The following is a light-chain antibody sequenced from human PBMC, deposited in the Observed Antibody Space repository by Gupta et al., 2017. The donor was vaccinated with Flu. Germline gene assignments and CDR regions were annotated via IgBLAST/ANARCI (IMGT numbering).Light chain of an antibody. CDR1: SSDVGGYNY. CDR3: SSYTSSRTVV. Sequence: SITISCTGTSSDVGGYNYVSWYQQHPGKAPKLMICDVSNRPSGISNRFSGSKSGNTASLTISGLQAEDEADYYCSSYTSSRTVVFGGGTKLIVL. CDR2: DVS. J-gene: IGLJ3*02. V-gene: IGLV2-14*03.